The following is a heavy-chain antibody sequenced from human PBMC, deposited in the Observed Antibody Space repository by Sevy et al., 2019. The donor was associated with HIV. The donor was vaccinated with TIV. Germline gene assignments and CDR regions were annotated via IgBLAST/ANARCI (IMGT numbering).Heavy chain of an antibody. CDR2: ISSSSSTI. CDR3: ARILSPYYGSGGYPYYYGMDV. D-gene: IGHD3-10*01. V-gene: IGHV3-48*01. Sequence: GGSLRLSCAASGFTFSSYSMNWVRQAPGKGLEWVSYISSSSSTIYYADSVKGRFTISRDNAKNSLYLQMNSLRAEDTAVYYCARILSPYYGSGGYPYYYGMDVWGQGTTVTVSS. CDR1: GFTFSSYS. J-gene: IGHJ6*02.